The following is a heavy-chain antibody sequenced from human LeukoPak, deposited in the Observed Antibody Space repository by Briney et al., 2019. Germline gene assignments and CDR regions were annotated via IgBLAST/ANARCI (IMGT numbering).Heavy chain of an antibody. V-gene: IGHV4-34*01. Sequence: SETLSLTCAVYGGSFSGYYWSWIRQPPGKGLEWIGEINHSGSTNYNPSLKSRVTISVDTSKNQFSLKLSPVTAADTAVYYCARGLRIAAASSSYYFDYWGQGTLVTVSS. J-gene: IGHJ4*02. CDR3: ARGLRIAAASSSYYFDY. CDR2: INHSGST. D-gene: IGHD6-13*01. CDR1: GGSFSGYY.